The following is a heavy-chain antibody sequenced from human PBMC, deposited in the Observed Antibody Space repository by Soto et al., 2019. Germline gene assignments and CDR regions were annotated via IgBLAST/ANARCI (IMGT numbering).Heavy chain of an antibody. CDR2: FDPEDGET. Sequence: GASVKVSCKVSGYTLTELSMHWVRQAPGKGLEWMGGFDPEDGETIYAQKYQGRVTMTEDTSTDTAYMELSSLRSEDTAVYYCATSYPYCSGGSCYGKFGWFDPWGQGTLVTVSS. J-gene: IGHJ5*02. V-gene: IGHV1-24*01. D-gene: IGHD2-15*01. CDR3: ATSYPYCSGGSCYGKFGWFDP. CDR1: GYTLTELS.